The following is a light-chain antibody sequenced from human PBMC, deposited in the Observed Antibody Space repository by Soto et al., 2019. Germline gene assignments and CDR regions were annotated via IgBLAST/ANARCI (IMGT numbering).Light chain of an antibody. CDR2: AAS. V-gene: IGKV3-15*01. J-gene: IGKJ2*01. CDR1: QSISSD. Sequence: EIVMTQSQATLSVSPGERATLSCRASQSISSDLAWYQQKPGQASRLLIYAASTRATGIPTRFSGSGSGTEFTLTISSLQSEDFAVYYCQQYNNWPPYTFGQGTKLEIK. CDR3: QQYNNWPPYT.